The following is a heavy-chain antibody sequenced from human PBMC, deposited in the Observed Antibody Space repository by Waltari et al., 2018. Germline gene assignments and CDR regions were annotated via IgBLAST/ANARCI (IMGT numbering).Heavy chain of an antibody. Sequence: QVQLVQSGAEVKKPGASVKVSCKASGYTFTDFYMHWVRQAPGQGLEWMGIVNQNGGSTTYAQKLQDRVTMTRDTSTSTVYMELSSLRSEDTAVYYCARAGSTLIWGVAEWGQGTLVTVSS. CDR3: ARAGSTLIWGVAE. CDR2: VNQNGGST. V-gene: IGHV1-46*03. J-gene: IGHJ4*02. D-gene: IGHD2-2*01. CDR1: GYTFTDFY.